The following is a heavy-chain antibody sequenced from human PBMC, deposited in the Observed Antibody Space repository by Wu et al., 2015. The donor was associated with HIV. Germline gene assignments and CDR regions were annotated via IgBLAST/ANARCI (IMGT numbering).Heavy chain of an antibody. CDR3: ARDWQYQVIFGDFYLDI. J-gene: IGHJ6*03. CDR2: INPDSGDT. V-gene: IGHV1-2*02. Sequence: QVHLVQFGAEVKKPGSSVKVTCKASGDGFTSYAVSWVRQAPGRGLEWMGWINPDSGDTNFAQTFKDRVNMTRDTSTTTVNLVLVNLRNDDTATYYCARDWQYQVIFGDFYLDIWGNGTTVIVS. CDR1: GDGFTSYA. D-gene: IGHD3-3*02.